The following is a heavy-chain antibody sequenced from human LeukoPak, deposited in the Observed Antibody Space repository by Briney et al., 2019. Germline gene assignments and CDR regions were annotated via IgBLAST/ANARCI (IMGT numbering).Heavy chain of an antibody. D-gene: IGHD1-26*01. CDR1: GVSISGHH. J-gene: IGHJ3*02. V-gene: IGHV4-59*08. CDR2: FYDSGDF. Sequence: SQTLSLTCTVSGVSISGHHWTWIRQPPGTGLEWIGYFYDSGDFNYNPPPKSRVTIFMDMSNDQFSLTMSSVTAADTAMYYCARLLRPGGRKGDAFDIWGQGTMVTVSS. CDR3: ARLLRPGGRKGDAFDI.